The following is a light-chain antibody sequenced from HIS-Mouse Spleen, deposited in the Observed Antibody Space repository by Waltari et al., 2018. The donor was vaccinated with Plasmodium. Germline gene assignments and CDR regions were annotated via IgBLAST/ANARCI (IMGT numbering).Light chain of an antibody. CDR2: EDS. CDR3: YSTDSSGNHRV. Sequence: SYELTQPPPLSVSPGPTARTTCSGDALPTTTAYWYQQKSGQAPVLVIYEDSKRPSGIPERFSGSSSGTMATLTISGAQVEDEADYYCYSTDSSGNHRVFGGGTKLTVL. CDR1: ALPTTT. V-gene: IGLV3-10*01. J-gene: IGLJ3*02.